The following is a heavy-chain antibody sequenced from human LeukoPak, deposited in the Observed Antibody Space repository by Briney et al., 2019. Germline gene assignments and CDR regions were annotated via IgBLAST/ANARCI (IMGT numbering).Heavy chain of an antibody. Sequence: QAGGSLRLSCAASGFTFSSYAMHWVRQAPGKGLEWVAVISYDGSNKYYADSVKGRFTISRDNAKNSLYLQMNSLRAEDTAVYYCANIPNTPRITMIVVAGDDAFDIWGQGTMVTVSS. CDR2: ISYDGSNK. D-gene: IGHD3-22*01. V-gene: IGHV3-30*04. CDR3: ANIPNTPRITMIVVAGDDAFDI. CDR1: GFTFSSYA. J-gene: IGHJ3*02.